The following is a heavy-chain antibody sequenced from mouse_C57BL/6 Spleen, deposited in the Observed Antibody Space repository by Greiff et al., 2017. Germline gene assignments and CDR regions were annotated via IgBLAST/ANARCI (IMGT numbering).Heavy chain of an antibody. Sequence: QVQLQQPGAELVMPGASVKLSCKASGYTFTSYWMHWVKQRPGQGLEWIGEIDPSDSYTNYNQKFKGKSTLTVDKSSSTAYMQLSSLTSEDSAVSYCAKGWDGYFDYWGQGTTLTVSS. V-gene: IGHV1-69*01. CDR1: GYTFTSYW. D-gene: IGHD4-1*01. J-gene: IGHJ2*01. CDR2: IDPSDSYT. CDR3: AKGWDGYFDY.